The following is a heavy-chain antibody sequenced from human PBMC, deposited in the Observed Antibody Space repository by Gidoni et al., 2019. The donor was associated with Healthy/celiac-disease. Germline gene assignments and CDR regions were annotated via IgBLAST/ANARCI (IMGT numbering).Heavy chain of an antibody. D-gene: IGHD3-16*02. J-gene: IGHJ3*02. CDR3: ARARSVWGSYRYNDAFDI. Sequence: QVQLQQWGAGLLKPSETLSLTCAVYGGSFSGYYWSWIRQPPGKGLEWIGEINHSGSTNYNPSLKSRVTISVDTSKNQFSLKLSSVTAADTAVYYCARARSVWGSYRYNDAFDIWGQGTMVTVSS. CDR2: INHSGST. V-gene: IGHV4-34*01. CDR1: GGSFSGYY.